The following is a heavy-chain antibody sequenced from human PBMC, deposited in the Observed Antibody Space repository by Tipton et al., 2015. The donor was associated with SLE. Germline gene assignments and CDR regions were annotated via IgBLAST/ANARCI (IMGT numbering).Heavy chain of an antibody. CDR1: GFTFTNYG. CDR2: ISYDGSEK. V-gene: IGHV3-30*03. J-gene: IGHJ3*02. Sequence: SLRLSCAASGFTFTNYGMHWVRQAPGKGLEWVAVISYDGSEKYYADSVKGRFTISRDNSKNTLYLQMNSLRAEDTAVYYCARDGDIWGQGTMVTVSS. CDR3: ARDGDI.